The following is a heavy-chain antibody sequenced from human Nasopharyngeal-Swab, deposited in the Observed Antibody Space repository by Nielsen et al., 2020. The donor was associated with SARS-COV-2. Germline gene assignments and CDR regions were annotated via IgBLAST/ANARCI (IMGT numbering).Heavy chain of an antibody. D-gene: IGHD6-13*01. Sequence: ASVKVSCKASGYTFTSYAMHWVRQAPGQRLEWMGWINAGNGNIKYSQKFQGRVTITRDTSASTAYMELSSLRSEDTAVYYCAKGLAAAGTDYYYYMDVWGKGTTVTVSS. CDR3: AKGLAAAGTDYYYYMDV. CDR1: GYTFTSYA. J-gene: IGHJ6*03. V-gene: IGHV1-3*01. CDR2: INAGNGNI.